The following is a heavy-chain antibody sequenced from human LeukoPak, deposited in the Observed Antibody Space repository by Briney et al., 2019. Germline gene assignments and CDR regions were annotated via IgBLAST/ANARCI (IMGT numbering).Heavy chain of an antibody. D-gene: IGHD2-15*01. J-gene: IGHJ4*02. Sequence: ASVKVSCKASGYTFTDYYVHWVRQAPGQGREWMGWINPNSGGTKYAQKFQGRLTLTRDTSISTAYMELSPLISDDTALYYCARSRCRGGSCDSDYWGQGTLVTVSS. CDR1: GYTFTDYY. CDR3: ARSRCRGGSCDSDY. V-gene: IGHV1-2*02. CDR2: INPNSGGT.